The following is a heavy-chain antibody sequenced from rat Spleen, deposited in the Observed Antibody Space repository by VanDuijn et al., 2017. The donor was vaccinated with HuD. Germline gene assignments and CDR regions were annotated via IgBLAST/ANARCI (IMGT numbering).Heavy chain of an antibody. J-gene: IGHJ2*01. CDR3: AKDTGNWVFDY. CDR1: GFTFSSFA. D-gene: IGHD5-1*01. V-gene: IGHV5-25*01. CDR2: ITSGGSNT. Sequence: EVQLVESGGGLVQPGRSLKLSCAASGFTFSSFAMAWVRQAPKKGLEWVATITSGGSNTYYPDSVKGRFTISRDNAKSTLYLQMDSLRSEDTATYYCAKDTGNWVFDYWGQGVMVTVSS.